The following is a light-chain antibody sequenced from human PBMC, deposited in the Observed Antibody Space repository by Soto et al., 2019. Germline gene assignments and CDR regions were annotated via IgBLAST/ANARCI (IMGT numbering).Light chain of an antibody. V-gene: IGKV2-24*01. CDR2: KVS. J-gene: IGKJ2*01. Sequence: DVVMTQTPLSSPVPLGQPASISCRSSQSLEHSDGNNYLNWLHQRPGQPPRLLIYKVSHRFSGVPDRFSGSGAGTDFTLKISRVEAEDVGIYYCMQATHYRPYTFGPGTKLEIK. CDR1: QSLEHSDGNNY. CDR3: MQATHYRPYT.